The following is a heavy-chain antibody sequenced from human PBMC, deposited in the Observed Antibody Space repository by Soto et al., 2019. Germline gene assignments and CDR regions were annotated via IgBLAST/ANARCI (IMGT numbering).Heavy chain of an antibody. V-gene: IGHV3-11*01. CDR3: ATKRGTDCWSGYYYGMEV. D-gene: IGHD3-3*01. J-gene: IGHJ6*02. Sequence: PGGSPSLSCAASGFTLCYSYMSLIRQPPGKGLEWISYIPFSGNTVYYADYLKGRFTISRDNAKNSLYLQMHSLRDEDTAVYYCATKRGTDCWSGYYYGMEVWGQGTTVTVSS. CDR2: IPFSGNTV. CDR1: GFTLCYSY.